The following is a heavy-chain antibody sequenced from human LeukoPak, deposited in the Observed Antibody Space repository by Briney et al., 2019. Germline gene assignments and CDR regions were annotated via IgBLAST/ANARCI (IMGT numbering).Heavy chain of an antibody. J-gene: IGHJ3*02. CDR2: IISSSSYI. D-gene: IGHD6-19*01. V-gene: IGHV3-21*01. Sequence: GGSRRLSWQASGFTFTTYTMTWFGKAPGKGLDWVQSIISSSSYIYYADSAKGRFTISRDNAKNSLYLQMNSLRAEDTAVYYCARSISVAGLPSDAFHIWGQGTMVTVSS. CDR1: GFTFTTYT. CDR3: ARSISVAGLPSDAFHI.